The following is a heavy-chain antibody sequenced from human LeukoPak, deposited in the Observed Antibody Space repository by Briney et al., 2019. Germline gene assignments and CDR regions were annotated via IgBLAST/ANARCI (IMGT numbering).Heavy chain of an antibody. D-gene: IGHD5-18*01. Sequence: ETLSLTCTVSGGSISSYYWSWIRQPPGKGLEWIGYIYYSGSTNYNPSLTSRVTISVDTSKNQFSLKLSSVTAADTAVYYCARDSYGSPSWFDPWGQGTLVTVSS. J-gene: IGHJ5*02. V-gene: IGHV4-59*01. CDR1: GGSISSYY. CDR2: IYYSGST. CDR3: ARDSYGSPSWFDP.